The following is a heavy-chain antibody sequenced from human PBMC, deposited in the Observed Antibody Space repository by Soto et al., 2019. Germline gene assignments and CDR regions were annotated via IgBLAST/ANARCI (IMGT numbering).Heavy chain of an antibody. CDR1: GFTFSSYS. Sequence: GGSLRLSCAASGFTFSSYSMNWVRQAPGKGLEWVSSISSSSSYIYYADSVKGRFTISRDNAKNSLYLQMNSLRAEDTAVYYCARVFGVDYDFWSGYYTNWFDPWGQGTLVTVSS. CDR2: ISSSSSYI. J-gene: IGHJ5*02. CDR3: ARVFGVDYDFWSGYYTNWFDP. V-gene: IGHV3-21*01. D-gene: IGHD3-3*01.